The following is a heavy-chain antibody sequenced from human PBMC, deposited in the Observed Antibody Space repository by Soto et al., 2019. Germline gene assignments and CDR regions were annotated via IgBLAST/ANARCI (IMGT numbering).Heavy chain of an antibody. CDR1: GFTFSSYA. CDR2: VSIGGST. CDR3: AKSRGAGGHFDY. Sequence: DVQLLESGGGLVQPEGSLRLSCAASGFTFSSYAMGWVRQGPGKGLEWVAVVSIGGSTHYADSVRGRFTISRDNSKNALELQMNSLKAEDTAVYFCAKSRGAGGHFDYCGQGALVTGSS. V-gene: IGHV3-23*01. D-gene: IGHD2-15*01. J-gene: IGHJ4*02.